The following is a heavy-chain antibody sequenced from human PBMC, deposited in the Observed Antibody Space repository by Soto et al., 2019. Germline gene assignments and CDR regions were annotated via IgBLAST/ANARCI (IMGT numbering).Heavy chain of an antibody. CDR1: GFTFSSYA. Sequence: QVQLVESGGGVVQPGRSLRLSCAASGFTFSSYAMHWVRQAPGKGLEWVAVISYDGSNKYYADSVKGRFTISRDNSKKSLNLQMNSLRAVVSAVYYCARGALWGTAMVLWYFDLWGRGTLVTVSS. V-gene: IGHV3-30-3*01. CDR2: ISYDGSNK. J-gene: IGHJ2*01. CDR3: ARGALWGTAMVLWYFDL. D-gene: IGHD5-18*01.